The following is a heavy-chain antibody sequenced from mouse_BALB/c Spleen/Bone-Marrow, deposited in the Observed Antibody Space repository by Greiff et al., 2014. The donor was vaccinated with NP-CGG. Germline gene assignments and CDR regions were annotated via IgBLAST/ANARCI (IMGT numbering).Heavy chain of an antibody. D-gene: IGHD4-1*01. J-gene: IGHJ2*01. CDR2: ISSGSSPI. CDR3: TRGGNWEDFDY. Sequence: EVKLMESGGGSVQPGGSRKLSCAASGFTFSSFGMHWVRQAPEKGLEWVAYISSGSSPIFYADTVKGRFTISRDNPKNTLFLQMTSLRSEDTAIYYCTRGGNWEDFDYWGQGTTLTVSS. V-gene: IGHV5-17*02. CDR1: GFTFSSFG.